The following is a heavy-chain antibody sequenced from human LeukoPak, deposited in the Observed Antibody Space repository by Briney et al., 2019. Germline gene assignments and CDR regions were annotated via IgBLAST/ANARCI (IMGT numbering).Heavy chain of an antibody. CDR2: ISWNSGSI. J-gene: IGHJ2*01. Sequence: GGSLRLSCAASGFTFDDYAMHWVRQAPGKGLEWVSGISWNSGSIGYADSVKGRFTISRDNAKNSLYLQMNSLRAEDMALYYCAKDSGIAAAGFNWYFDLWGRGTLVTVSS. V-gene: IGHV3-9*03. CDR3: AKDSGIAAAGFNWYFDL. D-gene: IGHD6-13*01. CDR1: GFTFDDYA.